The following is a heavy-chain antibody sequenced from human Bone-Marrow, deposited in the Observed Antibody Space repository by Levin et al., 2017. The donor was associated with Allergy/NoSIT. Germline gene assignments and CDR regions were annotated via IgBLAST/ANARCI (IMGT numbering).Heavy chain of an antibody. D-gene: IGHD1-26*01. J-gene: IGHJ4*02. CDR1: GFSFEDYG. V-gene: IGHV3-9*01. CDR3: AKERSYYDRELHT. CDR2: INHNGNII. Sequence: PGGSLRLSCEGSGFSFEDYGMHWVRQVPGKGLEWIAHINHNGNIIAYADSVKGRFTIHRDNTRNSLSLEMNSLRPEDAALYLCAKERSYYDRELHTWGRGTLVTVSS.